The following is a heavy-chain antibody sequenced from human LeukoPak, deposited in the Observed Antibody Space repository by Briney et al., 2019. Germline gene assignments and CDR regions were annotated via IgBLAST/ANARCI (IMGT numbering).Heavy chain of an antibody. J-gene: IGHJ4*02. CDR1: GFTFDDYA. V-gene: IGHV3-9*01. Sequence: GRSLRLSCAASGFTFDDYAMFWVRQAPGKGLEWVSGISWNSGSIGYADSVKGRFTISRDNAKNSLYLQMNSLRAEDTAVYYCARDGGVSPIDYWGQGTLVTVSS. D-gene: IGHD1-14*01. CDR3: ARDGGVSPIDY. CDR2: ISWNSGSI.